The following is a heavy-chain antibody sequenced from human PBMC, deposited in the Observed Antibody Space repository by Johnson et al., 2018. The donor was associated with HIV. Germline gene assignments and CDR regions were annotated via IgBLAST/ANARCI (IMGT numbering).Heavy chain of an antibody. J-gene: IGHJ3*02. V-gene: IGHV3-72*01. CDR3: TKLVGYCSGGGCYTPGDI. D-gene: IGHD2-15*01. CDR2: TRNKANSYTT. Sequence: VQLVESGGGFVQPGGSLRLSCAASGFTFSDHYMDWVRQAPGKGLEWVGRTRNKANSYTTEYAASVKGRFTISRDDSQNTAYLQMNRLKTEDTAVYYCTKLVGYCSGGGCYTPGDIWGQGTMVTVSS. CDR1: GFTFSDHY.